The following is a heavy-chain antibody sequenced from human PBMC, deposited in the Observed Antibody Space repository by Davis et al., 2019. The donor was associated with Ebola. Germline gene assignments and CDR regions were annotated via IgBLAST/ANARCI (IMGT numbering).Heavy chain of an antibody. CDR2: IWYDGSNK. V-gene: IGHV3-30*02. J-gene: IGHJ6*03. D-gene: IGHD6-13*01. CDR1: GFTFSSYG. Sequence: GESLKISCAASGFTFSSYGMHWVRQAPGKGLEWVAVIWYDGSNKYYADSVKGRFTISRDNSKNTLYLQMNSLRAEDTAVYYCAKSDSSSHYYYYMDVWGKGTTVTVSS. CDR3: AKSDSSSHYYYYMDV.